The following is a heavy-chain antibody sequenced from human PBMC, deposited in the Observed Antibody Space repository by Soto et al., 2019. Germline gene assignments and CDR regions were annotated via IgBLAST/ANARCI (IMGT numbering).Heavy chain of an antibody. J-gene: IGHJ5*02. CDR2: ITGSGGST. CDR3: AKERGYDFWSGYSHTRTNWFDP. Sequence: PAGPMRVSCAASGFNFVSYAMSCVRQAPGEVLERVSAITGSGGSTYYADSVKGRFTISRDNSKNTLYLQMNSLRAEDTAVYYCAKERGYDFWSGYSHTRTNWFDPWGQGTLVTVAS. CDR1: GFNFVSYA. V-gene: IGHV3-23*01. D-gene: IGHD3-3*01.